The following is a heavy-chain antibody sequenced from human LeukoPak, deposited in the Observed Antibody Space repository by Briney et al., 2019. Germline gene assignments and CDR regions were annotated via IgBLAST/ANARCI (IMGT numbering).Heavy chain of an antibody. D-gene: IGHD6-19*01. Sequence: GGSLRLSCAASGFTFSSYAMHWVRQAPGKGLEWVADISYDGSNKYYANSVKGRFTISRDNSKNTLYLQMNSLRAEDTAVYYCARERGSGPKENLVFDYWGQGTLVTVSS. J-gene: IGHJ4*02. CDR1: GFTFSSYA. CDR3: ARERGSGPKENLVFDY. CDR2: ISYDGSNK. V-gene: IGHV3-30*04.